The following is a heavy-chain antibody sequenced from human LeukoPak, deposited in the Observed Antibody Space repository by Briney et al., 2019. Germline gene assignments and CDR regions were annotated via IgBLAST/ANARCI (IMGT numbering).Heavy chain of an antibody. J-gene: IGHJ4*02. CDR3: AKDSRWELLACGGDCYRDHFDY. V-gene: IGHV3-23*01. D-gene: IGHD2-21*01. CDR2: ITGSGSRT. CDR1: QFKFNNYG. Sequence: PGGSLRLSCATSQFKFNNYGMTWVRQAPGKGLEWVSSITGSGSRTQYADSVQGRFTISRDNSKNTLYLQMNSLRAEDTAVYYCAKDSRWELLACGGDCYRDHFDYWGQGTLVTVSS.